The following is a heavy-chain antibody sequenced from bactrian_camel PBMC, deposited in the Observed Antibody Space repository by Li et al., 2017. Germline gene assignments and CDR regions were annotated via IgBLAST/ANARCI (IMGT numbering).Heavy chain of an antibody. CDR3: AADTVNLQMARWYTY. CDR2: IDRDGRTS. J-gene: IGHJ4*01. CDR1: GFTFSLYS. V-gene: IGHV3S6*01. Sequence: HVQLVESGGGSVQAEGSLRLSCGASGFTFSLYSMYWVRQAPGKGLEWVSSIDRDGRTSDYSDSVRGRFTISRDNAKATVNLRMNSLKPEDTAIYYCAADTVNLQMARWYTYWGQGTQVT. D-gene: IGHD1*01.